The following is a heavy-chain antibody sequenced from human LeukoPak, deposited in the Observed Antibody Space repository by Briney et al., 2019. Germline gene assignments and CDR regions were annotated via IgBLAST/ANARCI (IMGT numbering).Heavy chain of an antibody. Sequence: GASVKVSCKASGYTFTSYGISWVREAPGQGLEWVGGIIPILGAANHAQKFQGRVTITADEPTSTVYMELSSLRSEDTAVYYCARVGGQMMPPPGQVLSYYYYYYGMDVWGQGTTVTVSS. CDR1: GYTFTSYG. V-gene: IGHV1-69*13. D-gene: IGHD3-16*01. J-gene: IGHJ6*02. CDR2: IIPILGAA. CDR3: ARVGGQMMPPPGQVLSYYYYYYGMDV.